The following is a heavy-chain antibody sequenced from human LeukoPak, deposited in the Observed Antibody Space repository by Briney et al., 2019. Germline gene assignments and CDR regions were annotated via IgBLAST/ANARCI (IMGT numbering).Heavy chain of an antibody. D-gene: IGHD3-16*02. CDR2: INHSGST. J-gene: IGHJ4*02. Sequence: SETLSLTCAVYGGSFSGYYWSWIRQPPGKGLEWIGEINHSGSTNYNPSLKSRVTISVDTSKNQFSLKLSSVTAADTAVYYCARGVWDYVWGSYCYWFDYWGQGTLVTVSS. V-gene: IGHV4-34*01. CDR1: GGSFSGYY. CDR3: ARGVWDYVWGSYCYWFDY.